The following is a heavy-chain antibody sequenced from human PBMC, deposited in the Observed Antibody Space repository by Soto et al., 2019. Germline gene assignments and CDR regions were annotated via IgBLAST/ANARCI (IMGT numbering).Heavy chain of an antibody. Sequence: GASVKVSCKASGYTFTGYYMHWVRQAPGQGLEWMGWINPNSGGTNYAQKFQGWVTMTRDTSISTAYMELSRLRSDDTAVYYCARGTDIVVVVAASRHFDYWGQGTLVTVSS. J-gene: IGHJ4*02. D-gene: IGHD2-15*01. V-gene: IGHV1-2*04. CDR3: ARGTDIVVVVAASRHFDY. CDR2: INPNSGGT. CDR1: GYTFTGYY.